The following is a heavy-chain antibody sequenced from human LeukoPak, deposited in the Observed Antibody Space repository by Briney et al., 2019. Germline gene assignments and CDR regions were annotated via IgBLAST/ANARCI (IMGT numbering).Heavy chain of an antibody. CDR2: IYYSGST. D-gene: IGHD5-24*01. V-gene: IGHV4-39*01. J-gene: IGHJ2*01. Sequence: SETLSLTCTVSGGSVSSSSYYWGCVRQPPGKGLEWIGSIYYSGSTYYNPSLKSRVTISVDTSKNQFSLRLNSVTAADTAVYYCASTKSLPGDGSGYFDLWGRGTLVTVSS. CDR1: GGSVSSSSYY. CDR3: ASTKSLPGDGSGYFDL.